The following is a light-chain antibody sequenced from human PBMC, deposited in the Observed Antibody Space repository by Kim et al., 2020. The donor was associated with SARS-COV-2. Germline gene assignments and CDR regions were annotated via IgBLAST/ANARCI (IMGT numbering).Light chain of an antibody. CDR2: GKN. CDR3: NSRDSSGNHWV. CDR1: RLRSYY. Sequence: LGQTVRITCQGDRLRSYYASWYQQKPGQATVLVIYGKNNRPSGIPDQFSGSSSGNTATLTITEAQAEDEADYYCNSRDSSGNHWVFGGGTQLTVL. V-gene: IGLV3-19*01. J-gene: IGLJ3*02.